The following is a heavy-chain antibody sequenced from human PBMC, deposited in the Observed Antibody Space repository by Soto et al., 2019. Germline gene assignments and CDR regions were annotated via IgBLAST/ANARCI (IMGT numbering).Heavy chain of an antibody. CDR1: GYTFTSYD. CDR3: AKYCSSTSCYDMDV. J-gene: IGHJ6*02. V-gene: IGHV1-8*01. D-gene: IGHD2-2*01. Sequence: SVKVSCKASGYTFTSYDINWVRQATGQGLEWMGWMNPNSGNTGYAQKFQGRVTMTRNTSISTAYMELSSLRAEDTAVYYCAKYCSSTSCYDMDVWGQGTTVTVSS. CDR2: MNPNSGNT.